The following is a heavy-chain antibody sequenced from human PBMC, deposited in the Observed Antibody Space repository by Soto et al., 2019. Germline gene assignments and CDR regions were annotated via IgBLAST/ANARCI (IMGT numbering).Heavy chain of an antibody. CDR2: ISYDGSNK. Sequence: QVQLVESGGGVVQPGRSLRLSCAASGFTFSSYGMHWVRQAPGKGLEWVAVISYDGSNKYYADSVKGRFTISRDKSKNTLYLQMTSLRAEDTAVYYFAKIVVAVAGSIDYWGQGTLVTVSS. V-gene: IGHV3-30*18. CDR3: AKIVVAVAGSIDY. D-gene: IGHD6-19*01. J-gene: IGHJ4*02. CDR1: GFTFSSYG.